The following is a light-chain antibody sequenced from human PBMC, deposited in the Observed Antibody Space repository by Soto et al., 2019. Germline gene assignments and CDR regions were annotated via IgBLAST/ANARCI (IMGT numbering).Light chain of an antibody. CDR2: GAS. Sequence: EIVLTQSPGTLSLSPGARATLSCRASQSVSNSYIAWYQQKPGQAPRLLIYGASSRATGIPDRFSGSGSGTDFTLTISRLEPEDFEVYCCQQYGSSPWTFGQGTKVEFK. J-gene: IGKJ1*01. V-gene: IGKV3-20*01. CDR3: QQYGSSPWT. CDR1: QSVSNSY.